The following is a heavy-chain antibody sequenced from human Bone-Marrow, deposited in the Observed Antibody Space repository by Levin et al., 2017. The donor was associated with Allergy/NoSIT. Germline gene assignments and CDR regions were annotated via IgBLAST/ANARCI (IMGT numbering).Heavy chain of an antibody. V-gene: IGHV4-31*01. CDR3: ARDHFDLLFDS. CDR2: VYYTGST. Sequence: LRLSCTVSGASITSRGYYWTWIRQHPGQGLEWIGYVYYTGSTYYNSSLKSLLTISIDTSKNQFSLKLTSVTAADTAVYYCARDHFDLLFDSWSRGTLVTVSS. CDR1: GASITSRGYY. J-gene: IGHJ4*02.